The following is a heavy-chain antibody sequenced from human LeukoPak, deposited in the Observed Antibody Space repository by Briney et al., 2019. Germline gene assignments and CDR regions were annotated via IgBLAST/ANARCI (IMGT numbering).Heavy chain of an antibody. CDR2: TRDKGNSYTT. Sequence: GGSLRLSCAASGFSFSDHYMDWVRQGPGKGLEWVGRTRDKGNSYTTEYAASVKGRFTVSRDDSKNSVDLQMNSLRIEDTAVYYCARGPERGSSPYYHYGMDVWGQGTTVTVSS. CDR3: ARGPERGSSPYYHYGMDV. J-gene: IGHJ6*02. D-gene: IGHD1-26*01. CDR1: GFSFSDHY. V-gene: IGHV3-72*01.